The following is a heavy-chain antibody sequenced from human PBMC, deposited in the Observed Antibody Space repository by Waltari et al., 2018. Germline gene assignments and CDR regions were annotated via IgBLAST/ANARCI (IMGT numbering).Heavy chain of an antibody. D-gene: IGHD2-8*01. J-gene: IGHJ5*02. CDR2: INHSGSA. V-gene: IGHV4-34*01. Sequence: QVQLQQWGAGLLKPSETLSLTRAVHGGAFSGYYWSWIRQPPGKGLEWIGEINHSGSANYNPSLESRVTISADTPKKQFSLRLSSVTAADTAVYYCARRGTNYAGRKFDPWGQGTLVTVSS. CDR1: GGAFSGYY. CDR3: ARRGTNYAGRKFDP.